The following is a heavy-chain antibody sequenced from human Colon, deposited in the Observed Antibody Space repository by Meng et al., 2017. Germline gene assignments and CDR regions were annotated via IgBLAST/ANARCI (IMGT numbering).Heavy chain of an antibody. V-gene: IGHV3-72*01. CDR1: GFTFSDHH. D-gene: IGHD1-1*01. CDR3: VRVNEAGTSSGCLDY. CDR2: IRNKANSYTT. Sequence: GESLKISCAASGFTFSDHHIDWVRQAPGKGLEWVGRIRNKANSYTTEYAAYVKGRFTVSRDDSKTSLYLQTNSLKTEDTAVYYCVRVNEAGTSSGCLDYWGQGTLVTVSS. J-gene: IGHJ4*02.